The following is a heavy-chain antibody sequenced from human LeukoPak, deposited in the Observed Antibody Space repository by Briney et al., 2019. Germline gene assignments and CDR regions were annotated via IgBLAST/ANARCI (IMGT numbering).Heavy chain of an antibody. CDR1: GFTFSSYS. Sequence: GGSLRLSCAASGFTFSSYSMNWVRQAPVKGLEWVSSISSSSSYIYYADSVKGRFTISRDNAKNSLYLQMNSLRAEDTAVYYCASPDYGYDAFDIWGQGTMVTVSS. V-gene: IGHV3-21*01. CDR2: ISSSSSYI. CDR3: ASPDYGYDAFDI. D-gene: IGHD4-17*01. J-gene: IGHJ3*02.